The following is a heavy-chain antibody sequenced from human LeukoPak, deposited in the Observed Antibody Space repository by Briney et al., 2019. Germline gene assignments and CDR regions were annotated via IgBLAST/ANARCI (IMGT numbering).Heavy chain of an antibody. J-gene: IGHJ4*02. CDR3: AKHFDYGDYASIDY. CDR2: ISGSGGST. CDR1: GFTFSSYA. V-gene: IGHV3-23*01. Sequence: GGSLRLFCADSGFTFSSYAMSWVRQAPGKGLDGSLAISGSGGSTYYADSVKGRFTISRDNAHHTLYLHLNNLKAGDTAEYYSAKHFDYGDYASIDYWGQDTLVTVSS. D-gene: IGHD4-17*01.